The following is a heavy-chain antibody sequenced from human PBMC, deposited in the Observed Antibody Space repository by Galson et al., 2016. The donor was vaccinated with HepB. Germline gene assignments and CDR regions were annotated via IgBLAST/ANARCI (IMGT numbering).Heavy chain of an antibody. CDR1: GFTFSSYS. J-gene: IGHJ4*02. CDR3: ASGYSCGYFYY. D-gene: IGHD5-18*01. V-gene: IGHV3-21*01. CDR2: ISRSSSYI. Sequence: SLRLSCAASGFTFSSYSMNWVRQAPGKGLEWVSPISRSSSYIYYAVSVKVRFTISRDNAKNSLYLRMNSLEAEDTAVYYCASGYSCGYFYYWGQGNLVTVSS.